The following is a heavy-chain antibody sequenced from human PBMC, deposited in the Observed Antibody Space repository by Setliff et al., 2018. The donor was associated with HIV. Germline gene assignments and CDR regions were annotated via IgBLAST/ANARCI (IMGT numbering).Heavy chain of an antibody. J-gene: IGHJ6*03. CDR1: GLTFTNYA. D-gene: IGHD3-9*01. Sequence: GGSLRLSCAVSGLTFTNYAMHWVRQAPGKGLESVSFISYDGGSKYYADSVKGRFTISRDNAKNSLFLQMNSLRAEDTALYYCARDTTYYDMSGYPYMDVWGKGTTVTVSS. CDR2: ISYDGGSK. CDR3: ARDTTYYDMSGYPYMDV. V-gene: IGHV3-30*12.